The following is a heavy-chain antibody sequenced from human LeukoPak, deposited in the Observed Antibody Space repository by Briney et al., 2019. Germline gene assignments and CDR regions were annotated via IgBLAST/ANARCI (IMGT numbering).Heavy chain of an antibody. CDR2: IYYSGST. CDR3: ARLGQYYYDSSGYYYERRRWADY. CDR1: GDSISSSSSY. J-gene: IGHJ4*02. D-gene: IGHD3-22*01. Sequence: SETLSLTCTVSGDSISSSSSYWGWIRQPPGEGLEWIGSIYYSGSTYYNTSLKSRVTISVDTSKNQFSLKLSSVTAADTAVYYCARLGQYYYDSSGYYYERRRWADYWGQGTLVTVSS. V-gene: IGHV4-39*01.